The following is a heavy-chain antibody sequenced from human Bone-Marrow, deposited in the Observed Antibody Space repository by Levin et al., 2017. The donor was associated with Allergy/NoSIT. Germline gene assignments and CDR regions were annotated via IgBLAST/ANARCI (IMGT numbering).Heavy chain of an antibody. CDR1: GGSISSYY. J-gene: IGHJ4*02. Sequence: GSLRLSCTVSGGSISSYYWSWVRQPPGKGLEWIGYIYYSGNTNYNPSLKSRVTISVDTSKNQFSLNLTSVTAADTAVYYCARDWGGFDYWGQGTLVTVSS. CDR3: ARDWGGFDY. D-gene: IGHD3-16*01. CDR2: IYYSGNT. V-gene: IGHV4-59*01.